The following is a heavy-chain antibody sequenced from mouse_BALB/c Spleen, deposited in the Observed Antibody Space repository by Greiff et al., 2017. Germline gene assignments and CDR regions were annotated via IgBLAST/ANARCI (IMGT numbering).Heavy chain of an antibody. CDR2: IRAGGST. CDR1: GYSLTSYG. V-gene: IGHV2-9*02. Sequence: VKLQQSGPGLVAPSQSLSITCTVSGYSLTSYGVHWVRQRPGKGLEWMGVIRAGGSTNYNSALMSRMGISKDNSKSQVVLKMNSLQTDDTAMYYCSREGYWGQGTLVTVSA. CDR3: SREGY. J-gene: IGHJ3*01.